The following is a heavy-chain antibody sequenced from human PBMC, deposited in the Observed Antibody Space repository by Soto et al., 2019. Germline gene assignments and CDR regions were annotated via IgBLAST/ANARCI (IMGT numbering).Heavy chain of an antibody. Sequence: QLQLQESGPGLVKPSETLSLTCSVSGGSISRNGYYWGWIRQPPGKTLEWIGSIYYSGSTYYNPSPKTRVTSSIATSKNKSSLKLSSVTAADTAVYYCATHHDPGDFQRAFDLWGQGTMVTVSS. CDR1: GGSISRNGYY. CDR3: ATHHDPGDFQRAFDL. J-gene: IGHJ3*01. V-gene: IGHV4-39*01. D-gene: IGHD4-17*01. CDR2: IYYSGST.